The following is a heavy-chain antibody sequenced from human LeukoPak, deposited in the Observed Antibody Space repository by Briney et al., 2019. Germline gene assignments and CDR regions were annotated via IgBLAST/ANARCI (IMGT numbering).Heavy chain of an antibody. CDR2: IYYSGST. J-gene: IGHJ3*02. D-gene: IGHD2-15*01. CDR3: ARDSGRGVGYCSGGSCYVIDI. Sequence: SETLSLTCTVSGGSISSGDYYWSWIRQPPGKDLEWIGYIYYSGSTYYNPSLKSRVTISVDTSKNQFSLKLSSVTAADTAVYYCARDSGRGVGYCSGGSCYVIDIWGQGTMVTVSS. CDR1: GGSISSGDYY. V-gene: IGHV4-30-4*01.